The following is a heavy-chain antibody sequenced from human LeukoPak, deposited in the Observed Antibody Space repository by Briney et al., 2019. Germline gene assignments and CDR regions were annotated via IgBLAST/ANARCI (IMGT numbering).Heavy chain of an antibody. CDR3: AKWDFG. Sequence: GGSLRLSCAASGFTFRNKWMHWVRQAPGKGPVWVSRINSDGSITNYADSVKGRSTISRDNAKNTVYLQMNSLRAEDTAVYYCAKWDFGWGQGTLVTVSS. CDR2: INSDGSIT. V-gene: IGHV3-74*01. J-gene: IGHJ4*02. CDR1: GFTFRNKW. D-gene: IGHD1-26*01.